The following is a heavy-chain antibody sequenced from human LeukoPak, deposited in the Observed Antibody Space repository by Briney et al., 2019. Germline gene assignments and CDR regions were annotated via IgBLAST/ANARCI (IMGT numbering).Heavy chain of an antibody. Sequence: TGRSLRLSCAASGFTFSSYEMNWVRQAPGKGLEWVSYISSSGSTIYYADSVKGRFTISRDNAKNSLYLQKNSLRAEDTAVYYCARDCPCGSGYLDYYYGMDVWGQGTTVTVSS. CDR3: ARDCPCGSGYLDYYYGMDV. CDR2: ISSSGSTI. D-gene: IGHD3-22*01. CDR1: GFTFSSYE. J-gene: IGHJ6*02. V-gene: IGHV3-48*03.